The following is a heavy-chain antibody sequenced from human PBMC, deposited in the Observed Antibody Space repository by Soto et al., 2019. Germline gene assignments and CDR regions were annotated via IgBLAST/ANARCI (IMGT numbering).Heavy chain of an antibody. J-gene: IGHJ4*02. CDR3: ATLDTAMALPIDY. Sequence: ASVKVSCKASGYTFTGYYMHWVRQAPGQGLEWMGWNNPNSGGTNYAQKFQGRVTMTRDTSISTAYMELSRLRSDDTAVYYCATLDTAMALPIDYWGQGTLVTVSS. D-gene: IGHD5-18*01. V-gene: IGHV1-2*02. CDR2: NNPNSGGT. CDR1: GYTFTGYY.